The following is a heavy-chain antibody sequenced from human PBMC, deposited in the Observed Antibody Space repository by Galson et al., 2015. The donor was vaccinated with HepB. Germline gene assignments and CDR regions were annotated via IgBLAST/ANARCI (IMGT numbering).Heavy chain of an antibody. D-gene: IGHD2-2*01. J-gene: IGHJ6*02. CDR1: GYDFTKNW. CDR2: LFPGDSDT. Sequence: QSGAEVKKPGESLKISCKASGYDFTKNWIAWVRQMPGKGLQCMGILFPGDSDTKYSPSFQGLVTISADKSTSTSSLQWTSLKDSDSAIYYCARMPAPVGFHGLDVWGQGTAVIVSS. V-gene: IGHV5-51*01. CDR3: ARMPAPVGFHGLDV.